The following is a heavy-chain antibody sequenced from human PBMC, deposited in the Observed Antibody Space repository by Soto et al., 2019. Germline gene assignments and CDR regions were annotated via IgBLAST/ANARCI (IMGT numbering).Heavy chain of an antibody. CDR2: IYHSGIT. Sequence: SETLSLTCAVSGASISTGGYSWSWIRQPPGKGLEWIGYIYHSGITYYNPSLKSRVTISVDRSKNQFSLKLSSVTAADTAVYYCARAMYCGGDCYWFDPWGRGTLVTVSS. J-gene: IGHJ5*02. V-gene: IGHV4-30-2*01. D-gene: IGHD2-21*02. CDR1: GASISTGGYS. CDR3: ARAMYCGGDCYWFDP.